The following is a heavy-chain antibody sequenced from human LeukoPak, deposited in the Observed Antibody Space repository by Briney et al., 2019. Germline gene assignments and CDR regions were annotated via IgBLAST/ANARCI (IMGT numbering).Heavy chain of an antibody. D-gene: IGHD3-10*01. J-gene: IGHJ5*02. CDR1: GGSISSSSYY. CDR2: IYTSGST. CDR3: ARRFGIYYGSGSYLRFDP. V-gene: IGHV4-61*02. Sequence: SETLSLTCTVSGGSISSSSYYWGWIRQPAGKGLEWIGRIYTSGSTNYNPSLKSRVTISVDTSKNQFSLKLSSVTAADTAVYYCARRFGIYYGSGSYLRFDPWGQGTLVTVSS.